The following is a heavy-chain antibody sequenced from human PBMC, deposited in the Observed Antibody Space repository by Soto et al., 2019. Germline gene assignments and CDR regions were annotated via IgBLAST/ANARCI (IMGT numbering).Heavy chain of an antibody. V-gene: IGHV1-69*01. D-gene: IGHD2-2*01. CDR3: ARERSVGYCITTTCPKPFYYYAMDV. Sequence: QVQLVQSGAEVKKPGSSVKVSCKASGGTFSNYAFSWVRQAPGQGLEWMGGFIPIFGTQNYAQKFQGRVTVTADASTRTVYMELSSLRSEDTAVYYCARERSVGYCITTTCPKPFYYYAMDVWGQGTTVTVSS. J-gene: IGHJ6*02. CDR1: GGTFSNYA. CDR2: FIPIFGTQ.